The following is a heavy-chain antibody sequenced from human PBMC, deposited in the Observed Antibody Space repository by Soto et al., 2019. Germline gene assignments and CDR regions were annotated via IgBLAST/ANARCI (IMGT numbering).Heavy chain of an antibody. Sequence: EVQLVESGGGLVQPGGSLRLSCAASGFTFSIYWMHWVRQAPGKGPVWVSRIDNAGSSARYADSVKGRFTISRDNAKNTVYLPMNSLRAEDTAVYYCTRVGWSVSGMDGWGQGTTVTVSS. V-gene: IGHV3-74*01. CDR1: GFTFSIYW. J-gene: IGHJ6*02. CDR2: IDNAGSSA. CDR3: TRVGWSVSGMDG.